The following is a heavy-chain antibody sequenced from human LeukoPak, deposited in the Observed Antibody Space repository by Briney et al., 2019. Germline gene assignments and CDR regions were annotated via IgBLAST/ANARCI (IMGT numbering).Heavy chain of an antibody. CDR2: TYYRSKWYN. V-gene: IGHV6-1*01. CDR3: ARGNYYGSGSYYHYYFDY. D-gene: IGHD3-10*01. J-gene: IGHJ4*02. CDR1: GDSVSSNSAA. Sequence: SQTLSLTCAISGDSVSSNSAAWNWIRQSPSRGLEWLGRTYYRSKWYNDYAVSVKSRITINPDTSKNQFSLQLNSVTPEDTAVYYCARGNYYGSGSYYHYYFDYWGQGTLVTVSS.